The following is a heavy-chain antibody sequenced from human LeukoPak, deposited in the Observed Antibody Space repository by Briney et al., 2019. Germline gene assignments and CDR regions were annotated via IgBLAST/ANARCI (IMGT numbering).Heavy chain of an antibody. CDR2: IYYTGST. D-gene: IGHD3-3*01. J-gene: IGHJ4*02. CDR3: ARVLGRRVASGPLDY. V-gene: IGHV4-39*07. Sequence: SETLSLTCTVSGGSISSSTYYWGWILQPPGKGLEWIGSIYYTGSTYHNPSLKSRVTISVDTSRNQFSLKLSSVTAADTAVYYCARVLGRRVASGPLDYWGQGTLVTVSS. CDR1: GGSISSSTYY.